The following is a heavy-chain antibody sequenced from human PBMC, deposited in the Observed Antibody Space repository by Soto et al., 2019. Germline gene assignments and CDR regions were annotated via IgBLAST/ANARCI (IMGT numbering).Heavy chain of an antibody. Sequence: PGGSLRLSCAASGFTFSSYAMHWVRQAPGKGLEWVAVISYDGSNKYYADSVKGRFTISRDNSKNTLYLQMNSLRAEDTAVYYCECLIAAAGMPQDVWGQGTTATVSS. CDR2: ISYDGSNK. J-gene: IGHJ6*02. V-gene: IGHV3-30-3*01. CDR3: ECLIAAAGMPQDV. CDR1: GFTFSSYA. D-gene: IGHD6-13*01.